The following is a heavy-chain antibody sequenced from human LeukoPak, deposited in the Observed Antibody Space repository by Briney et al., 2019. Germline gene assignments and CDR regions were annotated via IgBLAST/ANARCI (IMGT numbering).Heavy chain of an antibody. CDR2: INHNGNVN. Sequence: GVLRLSCAASGFTFSSYWMNWARQAPGKGLEWVASINHNGNVNYYVDSVKGRFTISRDNAKNSLYLQMSYLRAEDTAVYFCVRGGGLDVWGQGATVTVSS. CDR1: GFTFSSYW. V-gene: IGHV3-7*03. CDR3: VRGGGLDV. J-gene: IGHJ6*02. D-gene: IGHD3-16*01.